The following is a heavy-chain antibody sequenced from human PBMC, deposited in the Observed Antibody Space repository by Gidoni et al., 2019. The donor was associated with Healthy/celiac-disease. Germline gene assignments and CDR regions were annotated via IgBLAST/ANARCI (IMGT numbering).Heavy chain of an antibody. CDR1: GVTFSSYA. D-gene: IGHD3-10*01. CDR3: AKAARGVIRLFDY. J-gene: IGHJ4*02. CDR2: INGSGGST. Sequence: EVKLLESGGGWVQPGGSLRLSGAASGVTFSSYAMSWVRQEPGKGLAVLSAINGSGGSTYYADSVKGRFTISRDNSKNTLYLQMNSLSADDTAVYYCAKAARGVIRLFDYWGQGTLVTVSS. V-gene: IGHV3-23*01.